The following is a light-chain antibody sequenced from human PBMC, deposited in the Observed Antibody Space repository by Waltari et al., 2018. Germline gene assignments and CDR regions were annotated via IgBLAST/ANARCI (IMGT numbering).Light chain of an antibody. V-gene: IGLV6-57*01. CDR3: QSYDSRNPWV. CDR2: EDN. CDR1: SGNIASNY. J-gene: IGLJ3*02. Sequence: FVLTQPHSLSESPGKMVTISCIRSSGNIASNYVHWYQQRPGSSPIIVFYEDNKRPSWFPGRFSGPVDTSTNSAALTISGLKTEDEADYYCQSYDSRNPWVFGGGTKLTVL.